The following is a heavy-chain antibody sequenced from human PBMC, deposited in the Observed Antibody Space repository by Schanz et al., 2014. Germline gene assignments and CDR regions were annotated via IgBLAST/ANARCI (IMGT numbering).Heavy chain of an antibody. J-gene: IGHJ4*02. Sequence: QVQLVQSGAEVKKPGASVKVSCKASGYTLTNFDINWVRQAPGQGLEWMGWMNPNSGTTGYAQKFQGRVTMTSDTSIDTAYMELTSLRSEDTAVYYCARGSYYFDYWGQGTLVTASS. CDR1: GYTLTNFD. CDR3: ARGSYYFDY. CDR2: MNPNSGTT. V-gene: IGHV1-8*01.